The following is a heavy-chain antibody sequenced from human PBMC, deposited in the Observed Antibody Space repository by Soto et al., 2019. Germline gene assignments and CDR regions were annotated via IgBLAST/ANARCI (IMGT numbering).Heavy chain of an antibody. Sequence: QITLKESGPTLVKPTQTLTLTCTFSGFSLSTSGVGVGWIRQPPGKALEWLALIYWDDDKRYSPSLKSRLTITKAPSKNQVVLTLTNMDPVDTATYSCAHSGYYASGSYYYYSYGMDVWGQGTTVTVSS. CDR3: AHSGYYASGSYYYYSYGMDV. CDR2: IYWDDDK. J-gene: IGHJ6*02. V-gene: IGHV2-5*02. CDR1: GFSLSTSGVG. D-gene: IGHD3-10*01.